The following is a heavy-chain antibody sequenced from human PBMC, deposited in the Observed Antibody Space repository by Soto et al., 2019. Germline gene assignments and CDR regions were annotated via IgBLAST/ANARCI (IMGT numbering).Heavy chain of an antibody. CDR2: IDPSDSYT. D-gene: IGHD6-13*01. J-gene: IGHJ5*02. Sequence: GESLKISCKGSGDSFTSYWINWVRQMPGKGLEWMGRIDPSDSYTNYSPSFQGHVTISADKSISTAYLQWSSLKASDTAMYYCARRHSSSSAFDPWGQGTLVTVSS. V-gene: IGHV5-10-1*01. CDR1: GDSFTSYW. CDR3: ARRHSSSSAFDP.